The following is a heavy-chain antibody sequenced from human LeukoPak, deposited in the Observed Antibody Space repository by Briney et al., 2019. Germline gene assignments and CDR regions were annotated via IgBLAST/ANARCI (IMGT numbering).Heavy chain of an antibody. CDR3: ASVRSYYDSSGYYSPEYFQH. J-gene: IGHJ1*01. Sequence: AGESLKISCKGSGYSFTSYWIGWVRQVPGKGLEWMGIIYPGDSDTRYSPSFQGQVTISADKSISTAYLQWSSLKASDTAMYYCASVRSYYDSSGYYSPEYFQHWGQGTLVTVSS. D-gene: IGHD3-22*01. V-gene: IGHV5-51*01. CDR1: GYSFTSYW. CDR2: IYPGDSDT.